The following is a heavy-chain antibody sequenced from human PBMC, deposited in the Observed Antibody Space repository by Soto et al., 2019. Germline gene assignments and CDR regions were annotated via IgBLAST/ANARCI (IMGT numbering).Heavy chain of an antibody. V-gene: IGHV3-9*01. CDR3: ARDGGYCSGGSCYIPY. CDR2: INWNSGSI. Sequence: DLEESGGGLVQPGRSLRLSCVTSGFTFDDYAMHWVRQAPGKGLEWVSGINWNSGSIDYADSVKGRFTISRDNAKNSLYLQMNSLRAEDTAVYYCARDGGYCSGGSCYIPYWGQGTLVTVSS. CDR1: GFTFDDYA. D-gene: IGHD2-15*01. J-gene: IGHJ4*02.